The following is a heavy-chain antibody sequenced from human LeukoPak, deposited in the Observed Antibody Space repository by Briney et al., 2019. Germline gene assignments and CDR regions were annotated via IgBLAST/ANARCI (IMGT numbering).Heavy chain of an antibody. V-gene: IGHV3-53*01. D-gene: IGHD4/OR15-4a*01. CDR2: IYSGGST. J-gene: IGHJ4*02. CDR3: ARRAGAYSHPYDY. CDR1: GLTVSSNS. Sequence: PGGSLRLSCAASGLTVSSNSMSWVRQAPGKGLEWVSFIYSGGSTYYADSVKGRFTISRDNSKNTLYLQMNSPRADDTAVYYCARRAGAYSHPYDYWGQGTLVTVSS.